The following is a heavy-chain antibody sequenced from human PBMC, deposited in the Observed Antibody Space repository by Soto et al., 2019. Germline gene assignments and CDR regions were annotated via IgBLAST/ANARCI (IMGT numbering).Heavy chain of an antibody. CDR2: IDWDDDK. D-gene: IGHD1-26*01. J-gene: IGHJ6*02. V-gene: IGHV2-70*11. CDR3: ARANIVGATRDYYYYGMDV. CDR1: GFSLSTSGMC. Sequence: ESGPTLVNPTQTLTLTCTFSGFSLSTSGMCVSWIRQPPGKALEWLARIDWDDDKYYSTSLKTRLTISKDTSKNQVVLTMTNMDPVDTATYYCARANIVGATRDYYYYGMDVWGQGTTVTVSS.